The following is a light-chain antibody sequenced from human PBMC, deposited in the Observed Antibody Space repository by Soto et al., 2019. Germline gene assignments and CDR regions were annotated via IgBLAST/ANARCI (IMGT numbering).Light chain of an antibody. Sequence: QSVLTQPPSASGTPGQRVTISCSGSGANIGSNRVSWFQQLPGSAPKLLIYSDDQRPSGVPDRFSGSKSVTSASLAISGLHFEDEGDYYCAAWDDSLDARLFGGGTKVTVL. CDR1: GANIGSNR. CDR3: AAWDDSLDARL. V-gene: IGLV1-44*01. J-gene: IGLJ3*02. CDR2: SDD.